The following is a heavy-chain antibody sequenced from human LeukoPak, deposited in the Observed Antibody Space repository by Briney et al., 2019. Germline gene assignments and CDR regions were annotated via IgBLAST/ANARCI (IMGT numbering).Heavy chain of an antibody. CDR1: GYIFTSYY. V-gene: IGHV1-46*01. CDR3: ARVPGSGSYYKWFDP. Sequence: ASVKVSCKASGYIFTSYYMHWVRQAPGQGLEWMGIINPSGGSTSYAQKFQGRVTMTRDSSTSTVYMGLSSLRSEDTAVYYCARVPGSGSYYKWFDPWGQGTLVTVSS. J-gene: IGHJ5*02. CDR2: INPSGGST. D-gene: IGHD3-10*01.